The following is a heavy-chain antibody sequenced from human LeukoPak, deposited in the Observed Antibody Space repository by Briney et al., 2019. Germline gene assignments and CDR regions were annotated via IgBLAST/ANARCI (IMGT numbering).Heavy chain of an antibody. Sequence: ASVKVSCKASGGTFSSYAISWVRQAPGQGLEWVGGIIPIFGTANYAQKFQGRVTITADKSTSTAYMELSSLRSEDTAVYYCARDLPSSGWYTYWGQGTLVTVSS. V-gene: IGHV1-69*06. CDR2: IIPIFGTA. CDR1: GGTFSSYA. J-gene: IGHJ4*02. D-gene: IGHD6-19*01. CDR3: ARDLPSSGWYTY.